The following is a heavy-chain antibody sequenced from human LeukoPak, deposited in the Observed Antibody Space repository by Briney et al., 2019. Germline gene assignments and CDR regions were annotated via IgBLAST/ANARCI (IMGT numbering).Heavy chain of an antibody. Sequence: PGGSLRLSCAASGFTFSSYVMSWVRQAPGKGLEWVSGISPSGDTTYYADSVKGRFTISRDNSKNTLYLQMNSLRAEDTAVYYCAKGNWGDYWGQGTLVTVSS. V-gene: IGHV3-23*01. J-gene: IGHJ4*02. CDR3: AKGNWGDY. CDR1: GFTFSSYV. D-gene: IGHD7-27*01. CDR2: ISPSGDTT.